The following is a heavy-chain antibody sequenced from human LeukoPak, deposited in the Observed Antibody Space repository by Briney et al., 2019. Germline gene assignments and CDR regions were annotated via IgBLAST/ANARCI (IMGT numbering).Heavy chain of an antibody. CDR1: GGSISSYY. CDR2: IYYSGST. J-gene: IGHJ4*02. Sequence: SETLSLTCTVSGGSISSYYWGWIRQPPGKGLEWIGSIYYSGSTYYNPSLKSRVTISVDTSKNQFSLKLSSVTAADTAVYYCVKAWKTRGTVAPGPDYWGKGTLVTVSS. CDR3: VKAWKTRGTVAPGPDY. D-gene: IGHD6-19*01. V-gene: IGHV4-59*05.